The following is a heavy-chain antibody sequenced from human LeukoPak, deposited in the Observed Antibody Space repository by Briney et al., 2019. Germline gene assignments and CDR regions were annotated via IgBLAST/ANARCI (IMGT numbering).Heavy chain of an antibody. J-gene: IGHJ4*02. V-gene: IGHV1-18*04. Sequence: ASVKVSCNASGYTFTSYGISWVRHPPGQGLDWMGWISAYNGNTTYAQTLQGRVTMTTDTSTGTAYMELRSLRSDDTAVYYCARGPDVPTNPFDYWGQGNLVTVSS. CDR1: GYTFTSYG. CDR2: ISAYNGNT. CDR3: ARGPDVPTNPFDY.